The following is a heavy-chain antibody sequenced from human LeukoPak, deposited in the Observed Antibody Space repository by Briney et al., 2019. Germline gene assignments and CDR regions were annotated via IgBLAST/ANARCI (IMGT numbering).Heavy chain of an antibody. CDR2: IKQDGSEK. V-gene: IGHV3-7*01. CDR1: GFTFSSYW. J-gene: IGHJ4*02. CDR3: ASSVVAVANDY. D-gene: IGHD6-19*01. Sequence: GGSLRLSCAASGFTFSSYWMSWVRQAPGKGLEWVANIKQDGSEKYYVDSVKGRFTISRDNSKNTLYLQMNSLRAEDTAVYYCASSVVAVANDYWGQGTLVTVSS.